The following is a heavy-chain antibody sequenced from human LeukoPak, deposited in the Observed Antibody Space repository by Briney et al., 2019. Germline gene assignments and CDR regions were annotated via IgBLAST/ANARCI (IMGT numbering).Heavy chain of an antibody. CDR2: ISGSGGST. J-gene: IGHJ4*02. V-gene: IGHV3-23*01. CDR1: GFTFSSYA. CDR3: AKVGKNYYDSSGPGDY. D-gene: IGHD3-22*01. Sequence: PGGSLRLSCAASGFTFSSYAMSWVRQAPGKGLEWVSAISGSGGSTYYADSVKGRFTISRDNSKNTLYLQMNSLRAEDTAVYYCAKVGKNYYDSSGPGDYWGQGILVTVSS.